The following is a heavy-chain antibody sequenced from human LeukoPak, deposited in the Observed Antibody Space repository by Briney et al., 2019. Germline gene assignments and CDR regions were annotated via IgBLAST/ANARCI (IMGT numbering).Heavy chain of an antibody. CDR1: GGSISSGGYS. CDR2: IYYSGST. Sequence: PSETLSLTCAVSGGSISSGGYSWSWIRQPPGKGLEWIGYIYYSGSTYYNPSLKSRVTISVATSKNQFSLKLSSVTAADTAVYYCARAGSTVVTRWGQGTLVTVSS. D-gene: IGHD4-23*01. CDR3: ARAGSTVVTR. V-gene: IGHV4-30-4*07. J-gene: IGHJ4*02.